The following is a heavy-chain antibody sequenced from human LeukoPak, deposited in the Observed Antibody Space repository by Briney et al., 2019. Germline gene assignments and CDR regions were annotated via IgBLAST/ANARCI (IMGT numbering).Heavy chain of an antibody. V-gene: IGHV3-15*01. Sequence: GGSLRLSCAASGSTFSNAWIIWVRQAPGKGLEWVGRIKGKADGGKTDYAAPVRGRFTISRDDSKNTLYLQMTSLNTEDTAVYYCTTRRLYCTSSTCSRSQAGHWGQGALVTVSS. D-gene: IGHD2-2*01. CDR3: TTRRLYCTSSTCSRSQAGH. J-gene: IGHJ4*02. CDR2: IKGKADGGKT. CDR1: GSTFSNAW.